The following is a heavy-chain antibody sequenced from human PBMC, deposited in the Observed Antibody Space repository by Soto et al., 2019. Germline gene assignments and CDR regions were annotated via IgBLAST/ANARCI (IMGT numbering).Heavy chain of an antibody. CDR2: RVYSGST. CDR1: GGSISSDRYF. CDR3: ARADYYDSYSYYFLPSDFDF. D-gene: IGHD3-22*01. J-gene: IGHJ4*02. V-gene: IGHV4-39*01. Sequence: QLQLQESGPGLVKPSGTLSLTCTVSGGSISSDRYFWAWIRQPPGKGLEWIGGRVYSGSTYYNPSFKSRGTISVDMSVDMSKNRFSLKLNSVSAADTAIYFCARADYYDSYSYYFLPSDFDFWGQGTLVTVSS.